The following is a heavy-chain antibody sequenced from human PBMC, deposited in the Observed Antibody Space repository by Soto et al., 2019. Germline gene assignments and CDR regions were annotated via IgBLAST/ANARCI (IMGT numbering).Heavy chain of an antibody. D-gene: IGHD1-1*01. CDR3: ARDLGAGTPFYYYYGMDV. J-gene: IGHJ6*02. CDR2: INPNSGGT. CDR1: GYTFTGYY. Sequence: ASVKVCCKASGYTFTGYYMHWVRQAPGQGLEWMGWINPNSGGTNYAQKFQGWVTMTRDTSISTAYMELSRLRSDDTAVYYCARDLGAGTPFYYYYGMDVWGQGTTVPVSS. V-gene: IGHV1-2*04.